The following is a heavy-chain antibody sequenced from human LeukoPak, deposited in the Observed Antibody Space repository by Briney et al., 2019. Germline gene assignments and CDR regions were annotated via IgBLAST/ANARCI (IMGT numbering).Heavy chain of an antibody. CDR1: GFTFSSYW. D-gene: IGHD4-17*01. J-gene: IGHJ4*02. CDR2: INSDGSST. V-gene: IGHV3-74*01. Sequence: GGSLRLSCAASGFTFSSYWMHWVRQGPGKGLVWVSRINSDGSSTTYADSVKGRFTIPRDNAKNTLYLQMNSLRVEDTAVYYCARDPSGDYGDYFDYWGQGTLVTVSS. CDR3: ARDPSGDYGDYFDY.